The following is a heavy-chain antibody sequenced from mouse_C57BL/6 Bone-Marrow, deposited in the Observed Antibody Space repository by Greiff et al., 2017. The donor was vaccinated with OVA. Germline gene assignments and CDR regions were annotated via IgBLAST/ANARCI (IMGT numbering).Heavy chain of an antibody. CDR3: ANHPDPFAY. J-gene: IGHJ3*01. CDR1: GYSFTSYG. Sequence: QVQLQQSGAELARPGASVKLSCKASGYSFTSYGISWVKQRTGQGLEWIGEIYPRSGTTYYNEKFKGKATLTADKSSSTEYIRLHTLASDVSAVSYCANHPDPFAYWGQGTLVTVSA. CDR2: IYPRSGTT. V-gene: IGHV1-81*01.